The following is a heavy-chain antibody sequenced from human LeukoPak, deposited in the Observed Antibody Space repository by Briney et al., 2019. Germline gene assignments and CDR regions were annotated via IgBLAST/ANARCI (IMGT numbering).Heavy chain of an antibody. CDR1: AGTFSSYA. J-gene: IGHJ4*02. CDR2: IIPIFATA. V-gene: IGHV1-69*06. Sequence: SVTVSCKASAGTFSSYAISWVRQAPGQGLEWMGGIIPIFATANYAQKFQGRVTITADKSTSTAYMELSSLRSEDPAVYYCARGERSSGWYGPRGRLGYWGQGTLVTVSS. CDR3: ARGERSSGWYGPRGRLGY. D-gene: IGHD6-19*01.